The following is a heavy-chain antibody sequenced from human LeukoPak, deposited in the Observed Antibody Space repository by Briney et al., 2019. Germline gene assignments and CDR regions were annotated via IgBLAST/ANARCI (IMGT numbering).Heavy chain of an antibody. D-gene: IGHD3-22*01. CDR3: ARDVGFYYYDSRGYGPVDY. Sequence: ASVKVSCKASGYTFTGYYMHWVRQAPGQGLEWMGWINPNSGGTNYAQKFQGRVTMTRDTSISTAYMELSRLRSDDTAVYYCARDVGFYYYDSRGYGPVDYWGQGTLVTASS. CDR1: GYTFTGYY. J-gene: IGHJ4*02. V-gene: IGHV1-2*02. CDR2: INPNSGGT.